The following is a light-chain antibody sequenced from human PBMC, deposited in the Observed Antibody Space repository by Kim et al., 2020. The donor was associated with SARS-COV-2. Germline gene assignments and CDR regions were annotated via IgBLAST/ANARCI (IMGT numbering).Light chain of an antibody. J-gene: IGKJ4*01. CDR1: QSVSSN. V-gene: IGKV3-15*01. Sequence: EIVMTHSPATLSVSPGERATLSCRASQSVSSNLAWYQQKPGQAPRLLIYGASTRATGVPARFSGSGSGTEFTLTISSLQSEDFAVYYCQQYNSWPLTFGGGTKLEIK. CDR3: QQYNSWPLT. CDR2: GAS.